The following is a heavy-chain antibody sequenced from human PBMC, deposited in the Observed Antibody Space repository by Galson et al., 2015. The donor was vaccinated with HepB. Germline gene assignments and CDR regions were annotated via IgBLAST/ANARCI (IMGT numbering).Heavy chain of an antibody. Sequence: SLRLSCAASGFTFTSYDMHWVRQTPGKGLEWVSSISSSSAYIFYADSVKGRFTISRDNAKNSLYIQMNSLRAEDTAIYYCAREWGSSSWSDGEYFHHWGQGTRVTVSS. D-gene: IGHD6-13*01. V-gene: IGHV3-21*01. CDR1: GFTFTSYD. CDR2: ISSSSAYI. CDR3: AREWGSSSWSDGEYFHH. J-gene: IGHJ1*01.